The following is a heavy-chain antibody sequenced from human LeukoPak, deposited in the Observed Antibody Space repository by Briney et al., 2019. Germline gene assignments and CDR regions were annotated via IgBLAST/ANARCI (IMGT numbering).Heavy chain of an antibody. CDR2: LYHTGST. V-gene: IGHV4-59*08. CDR1: VGSISGYY. D-gene: IGHD3/OR15-3a*01. Sequence: SETLSLTCTVSVGSISGYYWSWIRQPPGKGLEWIGYLYHTGSTNYNPSLKSRVTISLDTSKNQFSLNLSSVTAADTAVYYCARYDFGAFDIWGQGTKVTVSS. J-gene: IGHJ3*02. CDR3: ARYDFGAFDI.